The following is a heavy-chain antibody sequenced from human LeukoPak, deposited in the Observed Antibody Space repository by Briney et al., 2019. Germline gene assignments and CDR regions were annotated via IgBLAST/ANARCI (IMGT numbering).Heavy chain of an antibody. CDR3: GTHVGDSGNHGSVVATYY. CDR2: IYPGDSDI. D-gene: IGHD1-26*01. V-gene: IGHV5-51*01. J-gene: IGHJ4*02. Sequence: GASLQICCEGAGYLFSDYWIGWGRQLRGKGLGWVGIIYPGDSDIRYSPSFQGQVTISADKSISIAYLQWSSLKASDTAMYYCGTHVGDSGNHGSVVATYYWGQGTLVTVSP. CDR1: GYLFSDYW.